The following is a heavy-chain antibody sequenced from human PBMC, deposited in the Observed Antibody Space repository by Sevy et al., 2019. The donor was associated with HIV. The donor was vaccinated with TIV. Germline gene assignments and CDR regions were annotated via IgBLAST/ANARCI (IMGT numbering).Heavy chain of an antibody. CDR1: GGTFSSYA. CDR3: ARGLGAMTRAFDI. D-gene: IGHD1-26*01. V-gene: IGHV1-69*13. CDR2: IIPIFGTA. Sequence: ASVKGSCKASGGTFSSYAISWVRQAPGQGLEWMGGIIPIFGTANYAQKFQGRVTITADESTSTAYMELSSLSCEDTAVYYCARGLGAMTRAFDIWGQGTMVTVSS. J-gene: IGHJ3*02.